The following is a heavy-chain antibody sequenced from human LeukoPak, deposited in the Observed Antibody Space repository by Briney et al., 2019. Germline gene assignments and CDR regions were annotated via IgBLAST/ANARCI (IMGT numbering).Heavy chain of an antibody. CDR3: AKTASSSWGYFDY. J-gene: IGHJ4*02. CDR1: GFTFRTYG. D-gene: IGHD6-13*01. CDR2: IRNDGTIK. V-gene: IGHV3-30*02. Sequence: GGSLRLSCAASGFTFRTYGMHWVRQAPGKGLEWVAFIRNDGTIKYYADSVKGRFTISRDNSKNTLYLQMNSLRVEDTAVYYCAKTASSSWGYFDYWGQGTLVTVSS.